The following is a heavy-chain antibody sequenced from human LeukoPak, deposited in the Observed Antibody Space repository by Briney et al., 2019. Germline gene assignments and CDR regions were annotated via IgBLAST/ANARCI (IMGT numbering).Heavy chain of an antibody. CDR2: IYYSGST. CDR3: VRGLDSSEALGY. CDR1: GGSISSYY. Sequence: PSETLSLTCTVSGGSISSYYWSWIRQPPGKGLEWIGYIYYSGSTNYNPSLKSRVTISVDTSKNQFSLKLSSVTAADTAVYYCVRGLDSSEALGYWGQGTLVTVSS. J-gene: IGHJ4*02. V-gene: IGHV4-59*01. D-gene: IGHD3-22*01.